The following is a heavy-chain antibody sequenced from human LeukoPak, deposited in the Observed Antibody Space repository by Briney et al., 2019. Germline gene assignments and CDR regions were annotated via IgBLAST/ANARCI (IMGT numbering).Heavy chain of an antibody. CDR1: GFTFSSYG. V-gene: IGHV3-30*18. Sequence: PAGGSLRLSCAASGFTFSSYGMHWVRQAPGKGLEWVAVISYDGSNKYYADSVKGRFTISRDNSKNTLYLQMNSLRAEDTAVYYCAKEEVGTKTTWGQGTLVTVSS. D-gene: IGHD1-26*01. J-gene: IGHJ4*02. CDR2: ISYDGSNK. CDR3: AKEEVGTKTT.